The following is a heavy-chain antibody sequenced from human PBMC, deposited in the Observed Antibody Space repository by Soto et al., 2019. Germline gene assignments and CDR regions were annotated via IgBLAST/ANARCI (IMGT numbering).Heavy chain of an antibody. CDR3: AKKWYGSGNYYSKDLFEY. Sequence: EVQLLESGGGLIQPGGSLRLSGAVSGITFSSNAMSWVRQAPGKGLEWVSAISGSGGSTDYAESVKGRFTISRDNSKNTLYLQMNSLRAEDTAVYYCAKKWYGSGNYYSKDLFEYWGQGTLVTVSS. CDR1: GITFSSNA. D-gene: IGHD3-10*01. J-gene: IGHJ4*02. V-gene: IGHV3-23*01. CDR2: ISGSGGST.